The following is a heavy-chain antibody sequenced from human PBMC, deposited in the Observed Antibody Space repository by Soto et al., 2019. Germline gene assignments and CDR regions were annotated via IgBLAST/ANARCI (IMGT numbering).Heavy chain of an antibody. D-gene: IGHD6-19*01. CDR2: IKGSGDNT. V-gene: IGHV3-23*01. CDR1: GFTFSHYA. Sequence: PGGSLRLACAASGFTFSHYAMSWVRQAPGKGLEWVSAIKGSGDNTYYADSVKGRFTISRDNSKNTLYLQTDSLRAEDTAIYYCAKRSTNRSGWTIDTFDMWGRGTLVTVSS. J-gene: IGHJ3*02. CDR3: AKRSTNRSGWTIDTFDM.